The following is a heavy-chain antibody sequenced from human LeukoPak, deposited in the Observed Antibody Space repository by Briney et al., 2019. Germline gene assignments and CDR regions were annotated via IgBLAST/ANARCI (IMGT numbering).Heavy chain of an antibody. J-gene: IGHJ5*02. CDR2: ISGSGGST. Sequence: PGGSLRLSCAASGFTFSSYAMSWVRQAPGKGLEWVSAISGSGGSTYYADSVKGRFTISRDNSKNTLYLQMNSLRAEDTAVYYCAKDSPQYNWNDVGWFDPWGQGTLVTVSS. CDR3: AKDSPQYNWNDVGWFDP. CDR1: GFTFSSYA. D-gene: IGHD1-20*01. V-gene: IGHV3-23*01.